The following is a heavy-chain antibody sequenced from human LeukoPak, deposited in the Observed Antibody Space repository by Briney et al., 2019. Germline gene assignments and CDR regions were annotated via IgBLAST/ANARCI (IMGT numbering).Heavy chain of an antibody. D-gene: IGHD3-9*01. Sequence: GGSLRLYCAPSGFTFSSYSMNRARQALGNGLKWPPSISSSSSYIYYADPVKGRFTISRDNAKNSLYLQMNSLRAEDTAVFYFQGEGGIRYFDWLGQDYYYYYMDVWGKGTTVTISS. J-gene: IGHJ6*03. CDR3: QGEGGIRYFDWLGQDYYYYYMDV. V-gene: IGHV3-21*01. CDR1: GFTFSSYS. CDR2: ISSSSSYI.